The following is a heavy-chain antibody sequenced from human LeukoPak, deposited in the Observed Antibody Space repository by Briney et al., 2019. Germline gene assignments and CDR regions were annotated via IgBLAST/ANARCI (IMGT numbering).Heavy chain of an antibody. J-gene: IGHJ5*02. CDR3: ARHTWTAVEENWFDP. V-gene: IGHV4-34*01. D-gene: IGHD6-19*01. CDR2: INHSGST. CDR1: GGSFSGYY. Sequence: PSETLSLTCAVYGGSFSGYYWSWIRQPPGKGLEWIGEINHSGSTNYNPSLKSRVTISVDTSKNQFSLKLSSVTAADTAVYYCARHTWTAVEENWFDPWGQGTLVTVSS.